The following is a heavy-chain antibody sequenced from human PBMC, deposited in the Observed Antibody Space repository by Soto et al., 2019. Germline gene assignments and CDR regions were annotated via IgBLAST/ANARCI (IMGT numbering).Heavy chain of an antibody. J-gene: IGHJ4*02. V-gene: IGHV5-51*01. CDR3: ARSPRGSPYFDY. CDR2: IYPGDQET. Sequence: GESLKISCQCSGYTFSNFWIGWVRQLPGRGLEWMGIIYPGDQETRYSPSFHGKVTISADKSINTAYLQWNSLEASDTAFYFCARSPRGSPYFDYWGQGALVTVSS. D-gene: IGHD6-13*01. CDR1: GYTFSNFW.